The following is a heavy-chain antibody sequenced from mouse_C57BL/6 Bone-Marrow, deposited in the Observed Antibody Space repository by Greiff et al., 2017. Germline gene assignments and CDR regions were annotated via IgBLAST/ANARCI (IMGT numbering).Heavy chain of an antibody. V-gene: IGHV14-4*01. J-gene: IGHJ2*01. CDR1: GFNIKDDS. CDR3: TTWGYYGFDY. D-gene: IGHD1-1*01. CDR2: IDPENGDT. Sequence: EVQLQQSGAELVRPGASVKLSCTASGFNIKDDSMHWVKQRPEQGLEWIGWIDPENGDTEYAWKFQGKATVTAEKSSNTAYLKLSSLTSEDTAVYDCTTWGYYGFDYWGQGTTLTVSS.